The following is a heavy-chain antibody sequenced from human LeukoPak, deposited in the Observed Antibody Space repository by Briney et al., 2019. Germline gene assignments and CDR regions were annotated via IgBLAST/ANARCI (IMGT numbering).Heavy chain of an antibody. J-gene: IGHJ3*02. Sequence: GGSLRLPCAASGFTFSSYSMNWVRQAPGKGLEWVSYISSSSSTIYYADSVKGRFTISRDNAKNSLYLQMNSLRDEDTAVYYCARQSNSGYDFDAFDIWGQGTMVTVSS. D-gene: IGHD5-12*01. CDR1: GFTFSSYS. V-gene: IGHV3-48*02. CDR2: ISSSSSTI. CDR3: ARQSNSGYDFDAFDI.